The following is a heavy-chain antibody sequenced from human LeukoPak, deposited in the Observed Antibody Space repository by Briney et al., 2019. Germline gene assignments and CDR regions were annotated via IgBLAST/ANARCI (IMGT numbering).Heavy chain of an antibody. CDR1: GFTFSSYA. V-gene: IGHV3-23*01. D-gene: IGHD1-1*01. J-gene: IGHJ4*02. Sequence: GGSLRLSCAASGFTFSSYAMNWVRQAPGKGLEWVSGISGSGNSTYYADSVKGRFTISRDNSKSTLYLQMNSLRAEDTAVYYCAKDLGNWNGLDYWAREPWSPSPQ. CDR3: AKDLGNWNGLDY. CDR2: ISGSGNST.